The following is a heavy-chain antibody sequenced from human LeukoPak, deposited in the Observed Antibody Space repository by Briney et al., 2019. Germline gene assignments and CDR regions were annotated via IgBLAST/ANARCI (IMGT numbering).Heavy chain of an antibody. CDR1: GFTFSSHW. CDR2: IKYDGSGK. CDR3: VRDFTWTTGDEI. Sequence: GGSLRLSCAASGFTFSSHWMSWVRQGPGKGLEWVANIKYDGSGKYYMDSVKGRFTVSRDNAKNSLYLQLSSLRAEDTAVYYCVRDFTWTTGDEIWGPGTLVTVSS. D-gene: IGHD7-27*01. V-gene: IGHV3-7*01. J-gene: IGHJ4*02.